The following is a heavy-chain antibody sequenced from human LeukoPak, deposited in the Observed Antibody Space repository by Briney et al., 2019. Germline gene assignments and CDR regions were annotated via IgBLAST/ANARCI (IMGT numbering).Heavy chain of an antibody. CDR2: VHLNGAT. V-gene: IGHV4-4*02. D-gene: IGHD3-22*01. CDR1: GGSIITTNW. J-gene: IGHJ4*02. CDR3: ARHAPSYYYDSSGYYESYYFDY. Sequence: PSGTLSLTCGVSGGSIITTNWWSWVRQPPGKGLEWIGEVHLNGATNYNPSLESRVSMSIDKSKNQFSLKLSSVTAADTAVYYCARHAPSYYYDSSGYYESYYFDYWGQGTLVTVSS.